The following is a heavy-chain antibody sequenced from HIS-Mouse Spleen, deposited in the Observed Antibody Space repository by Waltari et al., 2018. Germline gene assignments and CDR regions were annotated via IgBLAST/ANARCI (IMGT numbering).Heavy chain of an antibody. Sequence: QLQLQESGPGLVKLSETLSLTCTVSGGSISSSNYYWGWTRQPPGKWLEWIGSIYYMGSNDYNPSLKSRVTISVDTSKNQFSLKLSSVTAADTAVYYCASRYSSSSQFGYWGQGTLVTVSS. D-gene: IGHD6-6*01. CDR3: ASRYSSSSQFGY. V-gene: IGHV4-39*07. J-gene: IGHJ4*02. CDR1: GGSISSSNYY. CDR2: IYYMGSN.